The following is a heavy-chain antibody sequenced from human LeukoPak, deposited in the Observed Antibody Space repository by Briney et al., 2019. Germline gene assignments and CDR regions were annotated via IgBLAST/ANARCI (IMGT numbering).Heavy chain of an antibody. V-gene: IGHV3-21*01. CDR3: ARERLAYNWFDP. CDR1: GFTVSSNY. Sequence: PGGSLRLSCAASGFTVSSNYMSWVRQAPGKGLEWVSSISSSSSYIYYADSVKGRFTISRDNAKNSLYLQMNSLRAEDTAVYYRARERLAYNWFDPWGQGTLVTVSS. D-gene: IGHD4-17*01. CDR2: ISSSSSYI. J-gene: IGHJ5*02.